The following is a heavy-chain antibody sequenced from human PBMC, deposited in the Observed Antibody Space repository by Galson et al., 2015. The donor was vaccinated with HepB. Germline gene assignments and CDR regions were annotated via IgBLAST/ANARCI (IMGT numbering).Heavy chain of an antibody. J-gene: IGHJ4*02. V-gene: IGHV3-15*01. Sequence: SLRLSCAASGFTFSDAWMSWVRQAPGKGLEWVGRVKSRTFGGTADYGTHVKGRFTISRDDSKHTLSLLMNSLKTEDTAVYYCTTTVRPEDFVAYWGQGSLVAVPS. CDR1: GFTFSDAW. CDR3: TTTVRPEDFVAY. CDR2: VKSRTFGGTA. D-gene: IGHD1-14*01.